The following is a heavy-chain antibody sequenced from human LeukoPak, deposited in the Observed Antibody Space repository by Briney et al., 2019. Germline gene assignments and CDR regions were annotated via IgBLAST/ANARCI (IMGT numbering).Heavy chain of an antibody. V-gene: IGHV1-69*01. CDR2: IIPIFGTA. D-gene: IGHD2-2*01. J-gene: IGHJ4*02. CDR1: GGTFSSYA. Sequence: GSSVKVSCKASGGTFSSYAISWVRQAPGQGLEWMGGIIPIFGTANYAQKFQGRVTITADESTSTAYMELSSLRSEDTAVYYCARDVVVPAAIPFDYWGQGTLVTVSS. CDR3: ARDVVVPAAIPFDY.